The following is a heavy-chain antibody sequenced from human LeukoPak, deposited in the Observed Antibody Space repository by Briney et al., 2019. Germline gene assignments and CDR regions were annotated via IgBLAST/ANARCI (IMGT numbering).Heavy chain of an antibody. V-gene: IGHV4-39*01. CDR3: ARPYRYSGSYFLGWDY. CDR2: IYYSGST. J-gene: IGHJ4*02. CDR1: GGSISSSSYY. Sequence: NPSETLSLTCTVSGGSISSSSYYWGWIRQPPGKGLEWIGSIYYSGSTYYNPSLKSRVTISVDTSKNQFSLKLSSVTAADTAVYYCARPYRYSGSYFLGWDYWGQGTLVTVSS. D-gene: IGHD1-26*01.